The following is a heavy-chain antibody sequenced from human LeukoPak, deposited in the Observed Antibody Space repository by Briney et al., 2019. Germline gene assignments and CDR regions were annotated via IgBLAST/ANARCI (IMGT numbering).Heavy chain of an antibody. Sequence: PSETLPLTCTVFGDSMRNYYWSWIRQSPGKGLEWIGHISYSGNTNYNPSLKSRVTISIDTSRNQFSLNLYSVTASDTALYYCARGYRPPSSGFDYWGQGTPVTVSS. V-gene: IGHV4-59*08. J-gene: IGHJ4*02. D-gene: IGHD3-22*01. CDR2: ISYSGNT. CDR3: ARGYRPPSSGFDY. CDR1: GDSMRNYY.